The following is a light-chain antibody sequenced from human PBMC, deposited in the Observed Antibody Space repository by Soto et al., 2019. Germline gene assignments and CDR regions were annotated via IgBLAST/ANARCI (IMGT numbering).Light chain of an antibody. CDR2: GAF. V-gene: IGKV3-15*01. J-gene: IGKJ4*01. CDR1: QSVSSN. Sequence: EILMTQSPVTLSVSPGERATLSCRASQSVSSNLAWYQQKPGQAPSLLIYGAFTRATGIPARFSGTGSGTEFTLTISSLEPEDFALYYCQQHINWPLTFGGGTKVDIK. CDR3: QQHINWPLT.